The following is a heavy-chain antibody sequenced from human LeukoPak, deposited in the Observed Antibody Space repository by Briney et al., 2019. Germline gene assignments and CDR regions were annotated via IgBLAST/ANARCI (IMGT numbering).Heavy chain of an antibody. D-gene: IGHD2-2*02. CDR3: ARVQYQLLYRWEGVYYFDY. CDR1: GGSISRGDYY. J-gene: IGHJ4*02. Sequence: SETLSLTCTVSGGSISRGDYYWSWIRQPPGKGLEWIGYIYYSGSTYYNPSLKSRVTISVDTSKNQFSLKLSSVTAADTAVYYCARVQYQLLYRWEGVYYFDYWGQGTLVTVSS. CDR2: IYYSGST. V-gene: IGHV4-30-4*08.